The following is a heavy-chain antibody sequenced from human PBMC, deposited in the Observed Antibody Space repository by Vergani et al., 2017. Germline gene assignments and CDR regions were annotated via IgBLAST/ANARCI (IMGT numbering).Heavy chain of an antibody. J-gene: IGHJ5*02. CDR1: GGSFSGYY. V-gene: IGHV4-34*01. Sequence: QVQLQESGPGLVKPSETLSLTCAVYGGSFSGYYWSWIRQPPGKGLEWIGEINHSGSTNYNPSLKSRVTISVDTSKNQFSLKLSSVTAADTAVYSCARLGVYSSGRSNWFDPWGQGTLVTVSS. CDR2: INHSGST. CDR3: ARLGVYSSGRSNWFDP. D-gene: IGHD6-19*01.